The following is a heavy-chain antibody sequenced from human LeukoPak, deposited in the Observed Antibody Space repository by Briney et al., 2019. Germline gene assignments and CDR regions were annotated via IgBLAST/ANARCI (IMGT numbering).Heavy chain of an antibody. CDR1: GGSISSSSYY. CDR2: IYYSGST. V-gene: IGHV4-39*01. CDR3: ASHTMVRQYNWFDP. J-gene: IGHJ5*02. D-gene: IGHD3-10*01. Sequence: SETLSLTCTVSGGSISSSSYYWGWIRQPPGKGLEWIGSIYYSGSTYYNPSLKSRVTISVDTSKNQFSLKLSSVTAADTAVYYCASHTMVRQYNWFDPWGQGTLVTVSS.